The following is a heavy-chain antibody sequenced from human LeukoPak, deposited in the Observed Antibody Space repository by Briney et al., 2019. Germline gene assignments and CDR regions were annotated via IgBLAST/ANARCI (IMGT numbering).Heavy chain of an antibody. V-gene: IGHV3-74*01. CDR3: VRIATVTTPDY. Sequence: PGGSLRLSCAASGFTFSSYWMHWVRQPLGKGLVWVSRINPDGSTTNYADSVKGRFTISRDNAKNTLYPQMNSLTVEDTALYYCVRIATVTTPDYWGQGTLVTVSS. J-gene: IGHJ4*02. D-gene: IGHD4-17*01. CDR1: GFTFSSYW. CDR2: INPDGSTT.